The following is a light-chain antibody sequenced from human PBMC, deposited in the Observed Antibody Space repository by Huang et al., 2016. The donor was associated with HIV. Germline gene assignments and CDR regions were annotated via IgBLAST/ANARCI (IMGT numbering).Light chain of an antibody. CDR2: DAS. J-gene: IGKJ5*01. Sequence: TQSPATLSLSPGERATLSCWASQAVSTYLAWYQQKPGQPPRLLMYDASNRATGIPARFSGSGSGTDFSLTISSLEPEDIAIYYCQQRNTWPPTFGQGTRLEIK. V-gene: IGKV3-11*01. CDR1: QAVSTY. CDR3: QQRNTWPPT.